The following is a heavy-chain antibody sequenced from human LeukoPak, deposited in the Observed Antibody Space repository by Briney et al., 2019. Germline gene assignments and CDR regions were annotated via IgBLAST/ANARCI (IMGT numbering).Heavy chain of an antibody. CDR2: IIPILGKA. J-gene: IGHJ5*02. Sequence: VKVSYKTFGGTFSSYAFSWVRQAPGQGLEWMGRIIPILGKADYAQKFQGRVAIAADKSTNTAYMELSSLRSEDTAVYYCAREDYDTLTGHSNWFDPWGQGTLVTVSS. CDR3: AREDYDTLTGHSNWFDP. CDR1: GGTFSSYA. D-gene: IGHD3-9*01. V-gene: IGHV1-69*04.